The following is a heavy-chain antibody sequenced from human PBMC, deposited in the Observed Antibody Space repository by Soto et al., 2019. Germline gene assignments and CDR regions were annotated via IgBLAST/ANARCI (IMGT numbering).Heavy chain of an antibody. V-gene: IGHV1-3*01. J-gene: IGHJ4*02. D-gene: IGHD2-2*02. CDR2: INAGNGNT. CDR1: GGTFSSYA. Sequence: GASVKVSCKASGGTFSSYAISWVRQAPGQRLEWMGWINAGNGNTKYSQKFQGRVTITRDTSASTAYMELSSLRSEDTAVYYCARGADCSSTSCYTLDYWGQGTRVTVSS. CDR3: ARGADCSSTSCYTLDY.